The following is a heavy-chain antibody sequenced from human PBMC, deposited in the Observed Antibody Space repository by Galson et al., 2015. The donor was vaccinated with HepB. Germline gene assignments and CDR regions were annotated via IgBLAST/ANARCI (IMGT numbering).Heavy chain of an antibody. CDR2: ISGGGGST. D-gene: IGHD3-16*02. CDR1: GFTFSSSA. CDR3: AKDQIVHVGEMDV. V-gene: IGHV3-23*01. J-gene: IGHJ6*02. Sequence: SLRLSCAASGFTFSSSAINWVRQAPGKGLEWVSAISGGGGSTYYADSVKGRFTISRDNSKNTLYLQMNSLRAEDTAVYYCAKDQIVHVGEMDVWGQGTTVTVSS.